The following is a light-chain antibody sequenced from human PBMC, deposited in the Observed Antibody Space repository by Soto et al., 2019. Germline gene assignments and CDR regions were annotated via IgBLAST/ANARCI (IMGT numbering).Light chain of an antibody. V-gene: IGKV3-11*01. Sequence: EIVLTQSPATLSLSPGERATLSCRASQSVSSYLAWYQQKPGQAPMLLIYDASNRATGIPARFSGSGSGTDFTLTISSLEPEDFAVYYWQQRSNWLTFGGGTKVEIK. CDR2: DAS. CDR3: QQRSNWLT. J-gene: IGKJ4*01. CDR1: QSVSSY.